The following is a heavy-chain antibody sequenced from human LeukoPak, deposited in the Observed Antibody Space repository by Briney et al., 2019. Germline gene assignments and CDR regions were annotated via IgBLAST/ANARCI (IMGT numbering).Heavy chain of an antibody. CDR2: ISGGSGYI. CDR1: GFTFSSYS. D-gene: IGHD6-13*01. J-gene: IGHJ4*02. CDR3: VGGPISAAGEDY. Sequence: GGSLRLSCAAFGFTFSSYSMNWVRQAPGKGLEWVSSISGGSGYIYYADSVKGRFTISRDNAKNSLYLQMNSLRAEDTAVYYCVGGPISAAGEDYWGQGILVTVSS. V-gene: IGHV3-21*01.